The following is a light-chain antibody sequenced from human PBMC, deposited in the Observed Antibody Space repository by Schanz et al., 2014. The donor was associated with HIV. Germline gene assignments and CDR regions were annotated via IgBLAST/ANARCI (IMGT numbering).Light chain of an antibody. Sequence: IQMTQSPSSFSASTGDRVTITCRASQGISSYLAWYQQKPGKAPKLLIYAASTLQSGVPSRFSGSGSGTDFTLTISCLQSEDFATYYCQQYYSYPWTFGQGTKVEIK. CDR1: QGISSY. J-gene: IGKJ1*01. V-gene: IGKV1-8*01. CDR3: QQYYSYPWT. CDR2: AAS.